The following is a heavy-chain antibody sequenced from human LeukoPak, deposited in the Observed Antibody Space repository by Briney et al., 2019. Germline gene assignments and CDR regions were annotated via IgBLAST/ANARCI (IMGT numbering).Heavy chain of an antibody. CDR1: GFTFSDYY. CDR2: ISSSGSSI. D-gene: IGHD5-18*01. Sequence: GGSLRLSCAASGFTFSDYYMSWIRQAPGKGLEWVSYISSSGSSIYYADSVKGRFTISRDNAKNSLYLQMNSLRDEDTALYYCVTDTSMGLLFDYWGQGTLVTVSS. CDR3: VTDTSMGLLFDY. J-gene: IGHJ4*02. V-gene: IGHV3-11*04.